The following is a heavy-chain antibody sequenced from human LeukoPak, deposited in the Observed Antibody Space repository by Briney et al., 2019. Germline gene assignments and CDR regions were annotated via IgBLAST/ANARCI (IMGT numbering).Heavy chain of an antibody. J-gene: IGHJ4*02. V-gene: IGHV3-53*01. CDR2: IYSGGGT. D-gene: IGHD3-9*01. CDR3: ASSVFSVSPTKSFDY. CDR1: GFTVSSNY. Sequence: GGSLRLSCAASGFTVSSNYMNWVRQAPGKGLEWVSVIYSGGGTYYADSVKGRFTISRDNSMNTLYLQMDSLRAEDTAVYYCASSVFSVSPTKSFDYWGRGTLVTVSS.